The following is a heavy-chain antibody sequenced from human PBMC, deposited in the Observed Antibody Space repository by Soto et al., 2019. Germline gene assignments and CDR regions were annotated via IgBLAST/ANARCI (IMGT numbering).Heavy chain of an antibody. CDR3: ARDRKWELVWHDY. V-gene: IGHV4-4*02. CDR2: IYHSGGT. D-gene: IGHD1-26*01. J-gene: IGHJ4*02. Sequence: SETLSLTCAVSGGSISSSNWWIWVRQPPGKGLEWIWEIYHSGGTNYNPSLKSRVTISVENSKNQFSLKLSSLTAADTAVYYCARDRKWELVWHDYWGQGTLVTVSS. CDR1: GGSISSSNW.